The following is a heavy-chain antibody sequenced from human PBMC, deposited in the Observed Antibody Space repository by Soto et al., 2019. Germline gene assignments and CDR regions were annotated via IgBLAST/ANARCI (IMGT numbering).Heavy chain of an antibody. CDR2: IWYDGSNK. CDR3: ARDKEVFDILTGYAYYYYYYGMDV. V-gene: IGHV3-33*01. D-gene: IGHD3-9*01. CDR1: GFTFSSYG. J-gene: IGHJ6*02. Sequence: GGSLRLSCAASGFTFSSYGMHWVRQAPGKGLEWVAVIWYDGSNKYYADSVKGRFTISRDNSKNTLYLQMNSLRAEDTAVYYCARDKEVFDILTGYAYYYYYYGMDVWGQGTTVTVSS.